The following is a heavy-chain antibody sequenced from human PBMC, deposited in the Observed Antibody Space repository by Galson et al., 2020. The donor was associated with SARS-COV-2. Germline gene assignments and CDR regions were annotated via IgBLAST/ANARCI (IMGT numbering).Heavy chain of an antibody. Sequence: SGPTLVKPTQTLTLTCAFSGFSLSTYGVGVAWIRQPPGKALEWLALIYWDDDKRYSPFLKSRLTISKDTSINHVVLTMTNMDPLDTATYYCSHLEGADFWSGYGLADGGGQGVLVGVSS. CDR2: IYWDDDK. J-gene: IGHJ4*02. CDR1: GFSLSTYGVG. D-gene: IGHD3-3*01. V-gene: IGHV2-5*02. CDR3: SHLEGADFWSGYGLADG.